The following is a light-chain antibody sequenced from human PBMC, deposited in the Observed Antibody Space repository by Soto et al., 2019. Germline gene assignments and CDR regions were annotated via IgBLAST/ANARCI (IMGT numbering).Light chain of an antibody. Sequence: QSVLTQPASVSGSPGQSIAISCTGTSSDIGAYAYVSWYQQHPGKIPKLIVFDVNHRPSGVSSRVSGSKSGNTASLTISGLQAEGEADYYCSSYTRSSSVIFGGGTKLTVL. CDR3: SSYTRSSSVI. V-gene: IGLV2-14*03. CDR2: DVN. CDR1: SSDIGAYAY. J-gene: IGLJ2*01.